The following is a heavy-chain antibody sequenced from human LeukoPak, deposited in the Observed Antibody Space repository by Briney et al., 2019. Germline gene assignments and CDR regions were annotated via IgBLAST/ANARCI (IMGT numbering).Heavy chain of an antibody. CDR2: IYPGDSDA. D-gene: IGHD3-10*01. V-gene: IGHV5-51*01. J-gene: IGHJ4*02. CDR3: ARPGITMVRGVPGSFDY. Sequence: GESLKISCKGFGYSFTSYWIGWVRQMPGKGLECMGIIYPGDSDARYSPSFQGQVTISADKSISTAYLQWSSLKASDTAMYYCARPGITMVRGVPGSFDYWGQGTLVTVSS. CDR1: GYSFTSYW.